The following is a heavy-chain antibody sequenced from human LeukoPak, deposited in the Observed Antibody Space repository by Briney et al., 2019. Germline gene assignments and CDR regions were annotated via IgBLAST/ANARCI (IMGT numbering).Heavy chain of an antibody. Sequence: GGSLRLSCAASGFTFSSYSMNWVRQAPGKGLEWVSSISSSSSYIYYADSVKGRFTISRDNAKNSPYLQMNSLRAEDTAVYYCARVYGDYVSDYWGQGTLVTVSS. CDR2: ISSSSSYI. D-gene: IGHD4-17*01. CDR3: ARVYGDYVSDY. CDR1: GFTFSSYS. V-gene: IGHV3-21*01. J-gene: IGHJ4*02.